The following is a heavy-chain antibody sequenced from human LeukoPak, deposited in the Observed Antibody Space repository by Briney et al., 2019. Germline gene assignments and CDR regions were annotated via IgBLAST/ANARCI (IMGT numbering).Heavy chain of an antibody. Sequence: ASVKVSCKASGYTFTSYGISWVRQAPGQGLEWMGWISAYNGNTNYAQKLQGRVTMTTDTSTSTAYMELRSLRSDDTAVYYCARDRGSRGPFFDWSPPYYGMDVWGQGTTVTVSS. J-gene: IGHJ6*02. CDR2: ISAYNGNT. D-gene: IGHD3-9*01. V-gene: IGHV1-18*01. CDR1: GYTFTSYG. CDR3: ARDRGSRGPFFDWSPPYYGMDV.